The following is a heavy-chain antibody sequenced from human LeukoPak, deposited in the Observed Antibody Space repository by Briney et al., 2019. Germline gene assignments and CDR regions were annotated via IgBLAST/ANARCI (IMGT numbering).Heavy chain of an antibody. J-gene: IGHJ4*02. V-gene: IGHV3-53*01. CDR3: AKGYNYAYEY. CDR1: GFTVSSSY. D-gene: IGHD5-18*01. CDR2: IYSGGST. Sequence: GGSLRLSCAASGFTVSSSYMSWVRQAPGKGLEWVSLIYSGGSTYYEASVKGRFTISRDNSKNTLYLQMNSLRPEDTAVYYCAKGYNYAYEYWGQGTLVTVSS.